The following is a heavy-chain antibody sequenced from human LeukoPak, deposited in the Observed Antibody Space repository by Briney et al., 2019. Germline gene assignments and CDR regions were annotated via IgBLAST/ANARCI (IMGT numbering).Heavy chain of an antibody. Sequence: PSETLSLTCTVSGGSISSSSYYWGWIRQPPGKGLEWIGSIYYSGSTNYNPSLRGRVTISLDASKNQVSLRLSSVTAADTAVYYCAYDSSGYGTPDYWGQGTLVTVSS. D-gene: IGHD3-22*01. CDR2: IYYSGST. V-gene: IGHV4-39*07. J-gene: IGHJ4*02. CDR1: GGSISSSSYY. CDR3: AYDSSGYGTPDY.